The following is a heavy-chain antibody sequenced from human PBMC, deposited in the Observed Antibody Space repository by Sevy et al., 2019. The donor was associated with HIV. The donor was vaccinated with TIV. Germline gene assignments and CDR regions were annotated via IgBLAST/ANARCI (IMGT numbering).Heavy chain of an antibody. D-gene: IGHD4-17*01. CDR2: MWFDGSNT. Sequence: GGSLRLSCAASGFTFSTYGMHWVRQAPGKGLEWVAVMWFDGSNTYYANSVKGRFTISRDIAKNTLHIQMNSLRAEDTAVYYCARDLEFYDYGDYGPAFMPDYWGQGTLVTVSS. V-gene: IGHV3-33*01. CDR3: ARDLEFYDYGDYGPAFMPDY. CDR1: GFTFSTYG. J-gene: IGHJ4*02.